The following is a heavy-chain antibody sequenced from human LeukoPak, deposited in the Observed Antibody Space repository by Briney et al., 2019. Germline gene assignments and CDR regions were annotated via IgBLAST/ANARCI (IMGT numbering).Heavy chain of an antibody. D-gene: IGHD6-19*01. Sequence: KSSETLSLTCTVSGGSISGYYWSWIREPPGKGLEWIGYIYDNGYTNYNPSLKSRVTISADTSKNQFSLKLSSVTAADTAVYHCARGFTYSRGWFPDLDYWGQGALVTVSS. CDR1: GGSISGYY. CDR3: ARGFTYSRGWFPDLDY. J-gene: IGHJ4*02. CDR2: IYDNGYT. V-gene: IGHV4-59*01.